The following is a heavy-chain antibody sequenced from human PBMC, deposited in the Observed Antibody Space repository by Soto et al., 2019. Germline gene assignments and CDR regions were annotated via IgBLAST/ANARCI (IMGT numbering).Heavy chain of an antibody. CDR2: IYPGDSDT. J-gene: IGHJ4*02. CDR1: GYSFTNYW. D-gene: IGHD6-13*01. Sequence: PGESLKISCKGSGYSFTNYWIGWVRQMPGRGLEWMGIIYPGDSDTRYSPSFEGQVTISADKSISTAYLQWSSLKDSDTAIYYCARRGRSSPPYNFAFRGQGSPVTVSS. CDR3: ARRGRSSPPYNFAF. V-gene: IGHV5-51*01.